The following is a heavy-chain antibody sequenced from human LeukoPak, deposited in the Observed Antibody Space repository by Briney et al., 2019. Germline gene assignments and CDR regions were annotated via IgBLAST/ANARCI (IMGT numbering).Heavy chain of an antibody. CDR3: AKRYGEYLFDY. CDR1: GYTFTSYY. Sequence: ASVKVSCKASGYTFTSYYMHWVRQAPGQGLEWMGIINPSGGSTSYAQKFQGRVTMTRDTSTSTVYMELSSLRSEDTAVYYCAKRYGEYLFDYWGQGTLVTVSS. CDR2: INPSGGST. V-gene: IGHV1-46*01. D-gene: IGHD3-10*01. J-gene: IGHJ4*02.